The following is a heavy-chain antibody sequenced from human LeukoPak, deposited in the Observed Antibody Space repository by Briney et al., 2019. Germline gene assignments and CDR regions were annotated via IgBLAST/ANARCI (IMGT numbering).Heavy chain of an antibody. CDR1: GGSISSSSYY. Sequence: SETLSLTCTVSGGSISSSSYYWGWIRQPPGKGLEWIGSIYYSGSTYYNPSLKSRVTISVDTSKNQFSLKLSSVTAADTAVYYCATYVRSYYPDYWGQGTLVTVSS. CDR3: ATYVRSYYPDY. CDR2: IYYSGST. V-gene: IGHV4-39*07. D-gene: IGHD1-26*01. J-gene: IGHJ4*02.